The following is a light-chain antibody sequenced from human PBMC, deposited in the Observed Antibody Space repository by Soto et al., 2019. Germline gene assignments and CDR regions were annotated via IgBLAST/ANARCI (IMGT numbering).Light chain of an antibody. CDR2: EVS. J-gene: IGLJ2*01. CDR3: SSYTSSSTRVV. V-gene: IGLV2-14*01. CDR1: SSDVGGSNY. Sequence: QSALTQPASVSGSPGQSITISCTGTSSDVGGSNYVSWYQQHPGKAPKLMIYEVSNWPSGVSNRFSGAKSGNTASLTISGLQADDEADYYCSSYTSSSTRVVFGGGTKLTVL.